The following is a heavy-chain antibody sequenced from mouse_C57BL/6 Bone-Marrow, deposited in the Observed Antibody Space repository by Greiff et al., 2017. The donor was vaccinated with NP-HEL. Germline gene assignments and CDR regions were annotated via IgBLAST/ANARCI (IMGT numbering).Heavy chain of an antibody. CDR2: IHPNSGST. CDR3: ARPGRDYYAMDY. D-gene: IGHD3-3*01. V-gene: IGHV1-64*01. Sequence: QVQLQQPGAELVKPGASVKLSCKASGYTFTSYWMHWVKQRPGQGLEWIGMIHPNSGSTNYNEKFKSKATLTVDKSSSTAYMQLSSLTSEDSAVYYCARPGRDYYAMDYWGQGTSVTVSS. J-gene: IGHJ4*01. CDR1: GYTFTSYW.